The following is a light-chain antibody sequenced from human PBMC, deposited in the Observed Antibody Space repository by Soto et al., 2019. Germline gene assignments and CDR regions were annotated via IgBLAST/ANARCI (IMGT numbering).Light chain of an antibody. V-gene: IGLV1-44*01. J-gene: IGLJ2*01. CDR2: SNN. CDR3: AGWDDRLDGVV. CDR1: SSNIGSNT. Sequence: QSVLTQPPSASGTPGQRVTISCSGSSSNIGSNTVNWYQQLPGTAPKLLIYSNNQRPSGVPDRFSGSKSGTSASLAISGLPCGDGGDYYCAGWDDRLDGVVFGGGTKLTVL.